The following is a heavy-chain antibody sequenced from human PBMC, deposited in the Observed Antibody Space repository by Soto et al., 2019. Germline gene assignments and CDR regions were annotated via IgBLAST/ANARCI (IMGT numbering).Heavy chain of an antibody. CDR3: ARGVGYCTNGVCYSNYYYYGMDV. CDR2: IYYSGST. Sequence: PSETLSLTCTGSGGSVSSGSYYWSWIRQPPGKGLEWIGYIYYSGSTNYNPSLKSRVTISVDTSKNQFSLKLSSVTAADTAVYYCARGVGYCTNGVCYSNYYYYGMDVWGQGATVTVSS. J-gene: IGHJ6*02. CDR1: GGSVSSGSYY. V-gene: IGHV4-61*01. D-gene: IGHD2-8*01.